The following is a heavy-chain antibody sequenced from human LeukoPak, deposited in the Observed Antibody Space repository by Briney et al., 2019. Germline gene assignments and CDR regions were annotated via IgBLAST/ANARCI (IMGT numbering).Heavy chain of an antibody. J-gene: IGHJ3*02. CDR2: INPSGGNT. D-gene: IGHD3-22*01. V-gene: IGHV1-46*01. Sequence: ASVKVSCKASGYTSTSYDIHWVRQATGQGLEWMGIINPSGGNTNYAQKFQGRVTMTRDMSTSTVYMELSSLRSEDTAVYYCARERSSGYNDAFDIWGQGTMVTVSS. CDR1: GYTSTSYD. CDR3: ARERSSGYNDAFDI.